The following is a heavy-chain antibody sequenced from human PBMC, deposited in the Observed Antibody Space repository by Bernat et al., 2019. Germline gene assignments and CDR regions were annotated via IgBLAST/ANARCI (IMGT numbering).Heavy chain of an antibody. D-gene: IGHD5-12*01. Sequence: QVQLVESGGGLVKPGGSLRLSCAASGFTFSDYYMSWIRQAPGKGLEWVSYISSSSSYTNYADSVKGRFNISRDNAKNSLYLQMNSLRAEDTAVYYCARVSQWLRSYYFDYWGQGTLVTVSS. CDR1: GFTFSDYY. CDR3: ARVSQWLRSYYFDY. V-gene: IGHV3-11*05. CDR2: ISSSSSYT. J-gene: IGHJ4*02.